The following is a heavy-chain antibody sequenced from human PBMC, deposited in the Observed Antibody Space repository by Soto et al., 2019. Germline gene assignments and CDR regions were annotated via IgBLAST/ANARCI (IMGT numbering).Heavy chain of an antibody. D-gene: IGHD6-13*01. CDR2: ISGSGGST. CDR1: GFTFSSYA. J-gene: IGHJ6*02. V-gene: IGHV3-23*01. Sequence: QPGGSLRLSCAASGFTFSSYAMSWVRQAPGKGLEWVSAISGSGGSTYYADSVKGRFTISRDNSKNTLYLQMNSLRAEDTAVYYCAIRRIAAAYYYYYGMDVWGQGTTVTVSS. CDR3: AIRRIAAAYYYYYGMDV.